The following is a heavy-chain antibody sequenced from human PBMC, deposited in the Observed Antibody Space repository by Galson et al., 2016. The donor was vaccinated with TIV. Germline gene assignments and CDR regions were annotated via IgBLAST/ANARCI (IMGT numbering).Heavy chain of an antibody. J-gene: IGHJ5*02. CDR2: INPSTGDT. CDR1: GYTFSGHF. V-gene: IGHV1-2*02. D-gene: IGHD3-22*01. CDR3: ARNQGSYYDSSGSYYNWFDP. Sequence: SVKVSCKASGYTFSGHFIHWVRQAPGQGLEWMGWINPSTGDTMYAQKFQGRVTMTREKSTSTAYMDLNRLRSDDTAVYYCARNQGSYYDSSGSYYNWFDPWGQGTRVTVSS.